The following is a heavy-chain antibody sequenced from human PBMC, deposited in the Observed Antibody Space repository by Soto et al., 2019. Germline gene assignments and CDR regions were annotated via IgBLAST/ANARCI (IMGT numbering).Heavy chain of an antibody. V-gene: IGHV1-8*01. J-gene: IGHJ5*02. CDR3: ARGATANYDFWNQPRGDWIDL. D-gene: IGHD3-3*01. CDR2: MNPISEISKT. CDR1: GYTFASHD. Sequence: QEQLVQSGAEVREPGASVKVSCKASGYTFASHDITWVRQTAGQGLEYRGWMNPISEISKTTYLPSFRSRFSMTLYTSLETANLELPGLRSNDTAVYFCARGATANYDFWNQPRGDWIDLWGQGTLVIVSS.